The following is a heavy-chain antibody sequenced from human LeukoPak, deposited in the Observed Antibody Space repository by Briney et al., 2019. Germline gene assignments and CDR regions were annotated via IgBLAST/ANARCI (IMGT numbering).Heavy chain of an antibody. CDR3: ARVVLGDYDYYFDY. CDR2: IYHSGST. Sequence: SETLSLTCAVSGGSISSGGYSWSWIRQPPGKGLEWIGYIYHSGSTNYNPSLKSRVTISVDTSKNQFSLKLSSVTAADTAVYYCARVVLGDYDYYFDYWGQGTLVTVSS. J-gene: IGHJ4*02. V-gene: IGHV4-30-2*01. CDR1: GGSISSGGYS. D-gene: IGHD4-17*01.